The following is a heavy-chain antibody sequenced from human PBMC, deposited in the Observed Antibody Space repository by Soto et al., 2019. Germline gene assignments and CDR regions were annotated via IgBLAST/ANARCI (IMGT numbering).Heavy chain of an antibody. CDR3: ARGIVGVTAGDYYGMDV. CDR1: GFTFISYS. CDR2: ISSSGNYI. D-gene: IGHD1-26*01. V-gene: IGHV3-21*01. Sequence: LRLSCAASGFTFISYSMNWVRQSPGKWLEWVSSISSSGNYIYYADSVKGRFTISRDNAKNSLYLQVNSLRVEDTAVYYCARGIVGVTAGDYYGMDVWGQGTTVTVSS. J-gene: IGHJ6*02.